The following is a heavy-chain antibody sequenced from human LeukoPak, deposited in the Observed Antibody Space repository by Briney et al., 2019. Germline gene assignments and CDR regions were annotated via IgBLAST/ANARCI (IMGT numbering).Heavy chain of an antibody. CDR1: GYTFTGHY. J-gene: IGHJ4*02. CDR3: ARASIFGLVISDY. D-gene: IGHD3/OR15-3a*01. V-gene: IGHV1-2*02. CDR2: INPNSGGT. Sequence: ASVKVSCKASGYTFTGHYMHWVRQAPGQGLEWMGWINPNSGGTNYAQKFQGRVTMTRDTSISTAYMELSRLRSDDTAVYYCARASIFGLVISDYWGQGTLVTVSS.